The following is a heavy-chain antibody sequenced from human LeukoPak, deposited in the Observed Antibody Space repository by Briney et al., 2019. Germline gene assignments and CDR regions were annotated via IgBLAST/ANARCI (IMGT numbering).Heavy chain of an antibody. J-gene: IGHJ4*02. CDR3: ARVPLYCSSTSCFDY. CDR1: GYTFTSYG. D-gene: IGHD2-2*01. CDR2: ISAYNGNT. V-gene: IGHV1-18*01. Sequence: ASVKVSCKASGYTFTSYGISWVRQAPGQGLEWMGWISAYNGNTSYAQKFQGRVTMTRDTSTSTVYMELSSLRSEDTAVYYCARVPLYCSSTSCFDYWGQGTLVTVSS.